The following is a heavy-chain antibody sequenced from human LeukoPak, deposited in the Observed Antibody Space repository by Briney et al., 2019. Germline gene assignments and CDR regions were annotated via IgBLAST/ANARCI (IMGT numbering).Heavy chain of an antibody. CDR1: GFTFRTYW. D-gene: IGHD2-2*01. V-gene: IGHV3-74*01. Sequence: PGGSLRLSCAVSGFTFRTYWMHWVRQVPGEGLVWVSRINEDGSITNYADSVKGRFSISRDNAKNTLYLQMNSLRAEDTAVYYCAKDREACSSTTCNPYWGQGTLVTVSS. CDR3: AKDREACSSTTCNPY. CDR2: INEDGSIT. J-gene: IGHJ4*02.